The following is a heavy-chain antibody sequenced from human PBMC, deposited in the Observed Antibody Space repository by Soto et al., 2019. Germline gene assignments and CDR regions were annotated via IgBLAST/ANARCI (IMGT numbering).Heavy chain of an antibody. CDR2: LYNDERT. CDR1: GDSVSSHY. Sequence: SETLSLTCTVSGDSVSSHYWSWIRQPAGKGLEWLGRLYNDERTNYNPSLESRVTMSMDTSKNQFSLKLTSVTAADSAVYFCAREPLAHSYFDFWGQGTLVTVSS. V-gene: IGHV4-4*07. CDR3: AREPLAHSYFDF. J-gene: IGHJ4*02.